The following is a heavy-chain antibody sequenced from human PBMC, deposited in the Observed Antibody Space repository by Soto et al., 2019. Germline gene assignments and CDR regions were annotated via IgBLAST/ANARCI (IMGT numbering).Heavy chain of an antibody. CDR2: IYSGGST. V-gene: IGHV3-66*01. CDR3: AREIYSSSSLFNYYYYYMDV. D-gene: IGHD6-6*01. CDR1: GFTVSSNY. Sequence: EVQLVESGGGLVQPGGSLRLSCAASGFTVSSNYRSWVRQAPGKGLEWVSVIYSGGSTYYADSVKGRFTISRDNSKNTLYLQMNSLRAEDTAVYYCAREIYSSSSLFNYYYYYMDVWGKGTTVTVSS. J-gene: IGHJ6*03.